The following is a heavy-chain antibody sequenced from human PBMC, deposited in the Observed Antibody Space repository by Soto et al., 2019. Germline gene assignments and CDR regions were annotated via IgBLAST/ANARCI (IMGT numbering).Heavy chain of an antibody. D-gene: IGHD6-19*01. CDR1: GGTFSSYT. J-gene: IGHJ4*02. CDR3: ARNPGYHSSGLHY. Sequence: ASVKVSCKASGGTFSSYTISWVRQAPGQGLEWMGRIIPILGIANYAQKFQGRVTITADKSTSTAYMELSSLRSEDTAVYYCARNPGYHSSGLHYWGQGTLVTVSS. CDR2: IIPILGIA. V-gene: IGHV1-69*02.